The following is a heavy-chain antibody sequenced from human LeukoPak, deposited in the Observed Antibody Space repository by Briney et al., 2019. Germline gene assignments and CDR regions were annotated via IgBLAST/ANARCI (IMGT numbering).Heavy chain of an antibody. CDR2: TSGSGGST. J-gene: IGHJ4*02. Sequence: PGGSLRLSCAASGFTFSSYAMSWVRQAPGKGLEWLSSTSGSGGSTYYADSVKGRFTISRDNSKNTLYLQMNSLRAEDTAVYYCARDPGDIVVVVAATFPLYYFDYWGQGTLVTVSS. CDR1: GFTFSSYA. D-gene: IGHD2-15*01. CDR3: ARDPGDIVVVVAATFPLYYFDY. V-gene: IGHV3-23*01.